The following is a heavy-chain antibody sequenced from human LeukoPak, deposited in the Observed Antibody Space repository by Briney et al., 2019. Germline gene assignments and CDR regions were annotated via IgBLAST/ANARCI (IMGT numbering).Heavy chain of an antibody. CDR1: GGTFSSYA. J-gene: IGHJ4*02. CDR2: IIPIFGTA. CDR3: ARTYDSSGYFGY. V-gene: IGHV1-69*13. Sequence: ASVKVSCKASGGTFSSYAISWVRQAPGQGLEWMGGIIPIFGTANYAQKFQGRVTITADESTSTAYMELSSLRSEDTAVYYCARTYDSSGYFGYWGQGTLVTVSS. D-gene: IGHD3-22*01.